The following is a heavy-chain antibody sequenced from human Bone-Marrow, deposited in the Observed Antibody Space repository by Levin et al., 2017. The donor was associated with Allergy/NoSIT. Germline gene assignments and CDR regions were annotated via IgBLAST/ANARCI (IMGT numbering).Heavy chain of an antibody. CDR2: IYSGGST. V-gene: IGHV3-66*01. CDR3: ARGALRYFDTGCAFDI. D-gene: IGHD3-9*01. Sequence: GGSLRLSCAASGFTVSSNYMSWVRQAPGKGLEWVSVIYSGGSTYYADSVKGRFTISRDNSKNTLYLQMNSLRAEDTAVYYCARGALRYFDTGCAFDIWGQGTMVTVSS. CDR1: GFTVSSNY. J-gene: IGHJ3*02.